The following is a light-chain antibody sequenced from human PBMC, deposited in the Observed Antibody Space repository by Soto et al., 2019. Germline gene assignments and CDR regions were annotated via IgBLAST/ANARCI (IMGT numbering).Light chain of an antibody. Sequence: EIVLTQSPGTLYLSPGERATLSCWASQSVTSSYLAWYQQKPGRAPRLLIYGASSRATGIPDRFSGSGSGTDFTLTISRLEAEDFAVYYCQQYGNSPWTFGRGTKVDIK. CDR2: GAS. CDR3: QQYGNSPWT. CDR1: QSVTSSY. V-gene: IGKV3-20*01. J-gene: IGKJ1*01.